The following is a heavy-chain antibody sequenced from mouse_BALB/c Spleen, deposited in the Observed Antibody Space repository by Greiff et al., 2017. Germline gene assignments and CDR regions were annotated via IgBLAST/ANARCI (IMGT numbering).Heavy chain of an antibody. Sequence: QVQLKESGPGLVAPSQSLSITCTVSGFSLTSYGVHWVRQPPGKGLEWLGMIWGGGSTDYNSALKSRLSISKDNSKSQVFLKMNSLQTDDTAMYYCARNYYDYGGGWFAYWGQGTLVTVSA. J-gene: IGHJ3*01. D-gene: IGHD2-4*01. CDR3: ARNYYDYGGGWFAY. CDR2: IWGGGST. CDR1: GFSLTSYG. V-gene: IGHV2-6-4*01.